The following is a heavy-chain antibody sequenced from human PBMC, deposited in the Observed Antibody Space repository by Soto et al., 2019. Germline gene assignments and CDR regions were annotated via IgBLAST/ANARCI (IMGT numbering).Heavy chain of an antibody. V-gene: IGHV1-69*12. CDR2: IIPIFGTA. D-gene: IGHD3-16*01. J-gene: IGHJ5*02. CDR3: ARDSRSWRGIRGGGFDP. CDR1: GGTFSSYA. Sequence: QVQLVQSGAEVKKPGSSVKVSCKASGGTFSSYAINWVRQAPGQGLEWMGVIIPIFGTANYAQKFQGRVTVTADESTSTAYMELSGLRSEDTAVYYCARDSRSWRGIRGGGFDPWGQGTLVTVSS.